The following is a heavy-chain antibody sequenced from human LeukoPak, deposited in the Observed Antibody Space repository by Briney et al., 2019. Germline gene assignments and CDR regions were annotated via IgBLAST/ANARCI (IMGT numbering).Heavy chain of an antibody. CDR2: IYHSGST. CDR3: ARGGSGSYNPFDY. Sequence: SETLSLTCDVSGASTSSSIWWSWVRQPPGKGLEWIGEIYHSGSTNYNSSLKGRVTISIDNSKNQFSLKLSSVAAADTAVYYCARGGSGSYNPFDYWGQGTLVTVSS. V-gene: IGHV4-4*02. D-gene: IGHD3-10*01. J-gene: IGHJ4*02. CDR1: GASTSSSIW.